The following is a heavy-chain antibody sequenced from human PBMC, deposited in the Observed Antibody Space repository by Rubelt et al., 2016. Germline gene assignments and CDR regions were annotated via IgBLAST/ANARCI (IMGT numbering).Heavy chain of an antibody. CDR1: GGSVSSGSYY. V-gene: IGHV4-61*01. CDR2: IYYSGST. CDR3: ARHSGPVGPWVDY. J-gene: IGHJ4*02. D-gene: IGHD3-10*01. Sequence: QVQLQESGPGLVKPSETLSLTCTVSGGSVSSGSYYWSWIRQPPGKGLEWIGSIYYSGSTYYNPSLKSLVTISVDTSKNQCSRKLSSVTAADTAVYYCARHSGPVGPWVDYWGQGTLVTVSS.